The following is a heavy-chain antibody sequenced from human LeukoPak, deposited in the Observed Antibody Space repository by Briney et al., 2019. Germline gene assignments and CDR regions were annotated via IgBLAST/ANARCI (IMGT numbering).Heavy chain of an antibody. CDR3: AKDSTTYGDYNY. V-gene: IGHV3-43*02. J-gene: IGHJ4*02. Sequence: GGSLRLSCAASGFTFDDYAMHWVRQAPGKGLEWVSLTSGDGGSTYYADSVKGRFTISRDNSKNSLYLQMNSLRTEDTALYYCAKDSTTYGDYNYWGQGTLVTVSS. CDR2: TSGDGGST. CDR1: GFTFDDYA. D-gene: IGHD4-17*01.